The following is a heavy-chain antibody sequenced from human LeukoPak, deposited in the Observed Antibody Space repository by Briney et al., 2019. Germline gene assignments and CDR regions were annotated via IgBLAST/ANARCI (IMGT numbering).Heavy chain of an antibody. Sequence: GGSLRLSCAASGFTFSSYWMSWVRQAPGKGLEWVANIKQDGSEKYYVDSVKGRFTISRDNAKNSLYLQMNSLRAEDTAVYYCARDPAPLVAAAPRVYYYYMDVWGKGTTVTVSS. D-gene: IGHD6-13*01. V-gene: IGHV3-7*01. CDR3: ARDPAPLVAAAPRVYYYYMDV. CDR2: IKQDGSEK. J-gene: IGHJ6*03. CDR1: GFTFSSYW.